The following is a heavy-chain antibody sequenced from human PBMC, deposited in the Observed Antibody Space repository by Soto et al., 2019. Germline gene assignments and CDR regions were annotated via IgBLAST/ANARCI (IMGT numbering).Heavy chain of an antibody. CDR3: AKDQGGVAVAVVRKDMDV. Sequence: PGGSLTLSCAASGFTFSDDGMHWVRQAPGKGLEWVTFISYDGSHNYYAEPVKGRFTSASDISDNTLYLQMNSLRAEDTAVYYCAKDQGGVAVAVVRKDMDVWGQGTTVTVSS. D-gene: IGHD6-19*01. J-gene: IGHJ6*02. CDR1: GFTFSDDG. CDR2: ISYDGSHN. V-gene: IGHV3-30*18.